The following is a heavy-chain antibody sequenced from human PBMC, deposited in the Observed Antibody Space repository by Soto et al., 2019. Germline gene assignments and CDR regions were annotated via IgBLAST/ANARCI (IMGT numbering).Heavy chain of an antibody. CDR1: GYTFTGYY. CDR3: ARDAYYYDSSGYCDY. Sequence: ASVKVSCKASGYTFTGYYMHWVRQAPGQGLEWMGWINPNSGGTNYAQKFQGRVTMTRDTSISTAYMELSRLRSDETAVYYCARDAYYYDSSGYCDYWGQGTLVTVSS. V-gene: IGHV1-2*02. J-gene: IGHJ4*02. D-gene: IGHD3-22*01. CDR2: INPNSGGT.